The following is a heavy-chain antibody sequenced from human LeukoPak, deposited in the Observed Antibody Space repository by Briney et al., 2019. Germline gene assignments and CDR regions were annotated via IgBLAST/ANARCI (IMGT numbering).Heavy chain of an antibody. Sequence: PGGSLRLSCAASGFSFSSLAMSWVRQTPGKGLEWVSAITGSGGNTYYADSVRGRFTISRDNSRNTVYLQMNSLRAEDTAVYYCAKDDRWLQFCCWGQGTLVTVSS. CDR2: ITGSGGNT. CDR1: GFSFSSLA. J-gene: IGHJ4*02. V-gene: IGHV3-23*01. CDR3: AKDDRWLQFCC. D-gene: IGHD5-24*01.